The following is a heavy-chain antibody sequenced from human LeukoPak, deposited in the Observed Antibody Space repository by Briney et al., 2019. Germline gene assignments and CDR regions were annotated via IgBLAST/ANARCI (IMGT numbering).Heavy chain of an antibody. V-gene: IGHV3-30*03. J-gene: IGHJ4*02. CDR2: ISYDGSNK. Sequence: GGSLRLSCAASGFTFSSYGMHWVRQAPGKGLEWVAVISYDGSNKNYADSVKGRFTISGDNSKNTLYLQMNSLRAEDTSVYYCARSPGILGTNYFDYWGQGTLVTVSS. CDR3: ARSPGILGTNYFDY. CDR1: GFTFSSYG. D-gene: IGHD1-26*01.